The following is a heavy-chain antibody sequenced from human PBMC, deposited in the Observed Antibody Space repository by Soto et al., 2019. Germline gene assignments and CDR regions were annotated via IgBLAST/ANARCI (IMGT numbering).Heavy chain of an antibody. CDR3: AGDSSGYSYDAFDI. V-gene: IGHV3-74*01. CDR2: INSDGTGT. Sequence: EVQLVESGGGLVQPGGSLRLSCAASRFTFSTYWMHWARQAPGKGLVWVSRINSDGTGTSYADSVKGRITISRDNAKNTLYLQMNSLRSEDTAVYYCAGDSSGYSYDAFDIWGQGTMVTVSS. J-gene: IGHJ3*02. D-gene: IGHD3-22*01. CDR1: RFTFSTYW.